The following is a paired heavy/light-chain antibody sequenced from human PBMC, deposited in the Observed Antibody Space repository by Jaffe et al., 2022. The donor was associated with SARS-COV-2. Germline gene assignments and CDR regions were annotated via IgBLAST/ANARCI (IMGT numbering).Light chain of an antibody. J-gene: IGLJ3*02. CDR1: ALPKQY. CDR2: KDS. V-gene: IGLV3-25*03. Sequence: SYELTQPPSVSVSPGQTARITCSGDALPKQYAYWYQQKPGQAPVLVIYKDSERPSGIPERFSGSSSGTTVTLTISGVQAEDEADYYCQSADSSGTSWVFGGGTKLTVL. CDR3: QSADSSGTSWV.
Heavy chain of an antibody. Sequence: QVQLVESGGGVVQPGRSLRLSCAASGFTFSSYAMHWVRQAPGKGLEWVAVISYDGSNKYYADSVKGRFTISRDNSKNTLYLQMNSLRAEDTAVYYCARDLAYDILTGYPPSYGMDVWGQGTTVTVSS. J-gene: IGHJ6*02. D-gene: IGHD3-9*01. CDR1: GFTFSSYA. V-gene: IGHV3-30-3*01. CDR2: ISYDGSNK. CDR3: ARDLAYDILTGYPPSYGMDV.